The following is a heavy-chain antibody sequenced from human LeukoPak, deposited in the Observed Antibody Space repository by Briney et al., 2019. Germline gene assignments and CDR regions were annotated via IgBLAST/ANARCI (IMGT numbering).Heavy chain of an antibody. D-gene: IGHD1/OR15-1a*01. CDR2: ISGSGGST. J-gene: IGHJ4*02. V-gene: IGHV3-23*01. CDR1: GFTFSNYA. CDR3: ETRHGDGNNHVDY. Sequence: GGSLRLSCAASGFTFSNYAMRWVRQAPGKGLEWVSAISGSGGSTYYADSVQGRFTISRDNSKNTLYLQMNRLRAEDTAVYYCETRHGDGNNHVDYWGQGTLVTVSS.